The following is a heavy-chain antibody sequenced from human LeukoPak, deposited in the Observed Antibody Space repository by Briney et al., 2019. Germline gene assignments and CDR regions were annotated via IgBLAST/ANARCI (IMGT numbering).Heavy chain of an antibody. Sequence: ASVKVSCKVSGFLFPGQFIHWVRQAPGQGLEWMGWVNPKSGGTNSAPKFRGRVTMTVDTSITTIYMELRSLRSEDTAVYYCVRDDDPLAYGVGYYIALWGTGTTVTVTS. CDR3: VRDDDPLAYGVGYYIAL. D-gene: IGHD3-16*01. CDR1: GFLFPGQF. J-gene: IGHJ6*03. CDR2: VNPKSGGT. V-gene: IGHV1-2*02.